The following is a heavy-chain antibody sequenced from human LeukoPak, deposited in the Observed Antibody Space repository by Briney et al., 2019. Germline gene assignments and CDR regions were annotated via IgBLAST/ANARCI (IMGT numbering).Heavy chain of an antibody. V-gene: IGHV1-18*01. Sequence: GASVKVSCKASGGTFGSSGISWVRQAPGQGLEWMGWVSAYNGNTNYAQKLQGRVTMTTDTSTSTAYMELRSLRSDDTAVYYCARDVAAGHFDYWGQGTLVTVSS. CDR1: GGTFGSSG. CDR2: VSAYNGNT. CDR3: ARDVAAGHFDY. D-gene: IGHD6-13*01. J-gene: IGHJ4*02.